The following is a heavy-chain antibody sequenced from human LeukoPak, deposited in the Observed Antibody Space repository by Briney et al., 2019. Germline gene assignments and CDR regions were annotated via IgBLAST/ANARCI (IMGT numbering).Heavy chain of an antibody. CDR2: ISSSSSTI. J-gene: IGHJ3*02. D-gene: IGHD4-17*01. CDR1: GFSFSTYS. V-gene: IGHV3-48*02. Sequence: GGSLRLSCAASGFSFSTYSMNWVRQAPGKGLEWVSYISSSSSTIYYADSVKGRFTISRDNAKNSLYLQMNSLRDEDTAVYYCARDRATVTTSDGLDIWGQGTMVTVSS. CDR3: ARDRATVTTSDGLDI.